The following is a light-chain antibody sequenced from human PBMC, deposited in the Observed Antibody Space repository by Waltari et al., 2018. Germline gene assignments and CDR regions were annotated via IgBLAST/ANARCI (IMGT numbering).Light chain of an antibody. V-gene: IGKV2-28*01. CDR2: LGS. CDR3: MQALQTPT. J-gene: IGKJ5*01. CDR1: QSLLHSNGYNY. Sequence: DIVMTQSPLSLPVTPGEPASISCRSSQSLLHSNGYNYLDWYLQKPGQSPQLLIYLGSNRASGGPDGFSGSGSGTDFTLKISRVEAEDVGVYYCMQALQTPTFGQGTRLEIK.